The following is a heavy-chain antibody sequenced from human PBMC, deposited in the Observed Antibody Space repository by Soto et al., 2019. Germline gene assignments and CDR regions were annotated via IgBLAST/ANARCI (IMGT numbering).Heavy chain of an antibody. CDR1: GYSISSGYY. CDR3: ARGTLDPTVTTPLVYSDY. CDR2: MYHSGNT. Sequence: QVQLQESGPGLVKPSETLSLTCAVSGYSISSGYYWGWIRQPPGKGLEWIGSMYHSGNTYNNPSLKSRVTISVDTSKNQFSLKLTSVTAADTAVYYCARGTLDPTVTTPLVYSDYWGQGTLVTVSS. D-gene: IGHD4-17*01. J-gene: IGHJ4*02. V-gene: IGHV4-38-2*01.